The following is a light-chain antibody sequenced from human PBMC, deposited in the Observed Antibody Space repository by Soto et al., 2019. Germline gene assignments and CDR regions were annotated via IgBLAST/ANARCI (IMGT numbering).Light chain of an antibody. Sequence: IVLTQSPGTLSLSPGERATLSCMASQTITSNYLAWYQQKPGQAPRLLIYAASNRATGIPDRFSGSGSGTEFTLTISGLEPEDFAVYYCQQYDSSLWTFGQGTKVDIK. CDR3: QQYDSSLWT. J-gene: IGKJ1*01. CDR1: QTITSNY. CDR2: AAS. V-gene: IGKV3-20*01.